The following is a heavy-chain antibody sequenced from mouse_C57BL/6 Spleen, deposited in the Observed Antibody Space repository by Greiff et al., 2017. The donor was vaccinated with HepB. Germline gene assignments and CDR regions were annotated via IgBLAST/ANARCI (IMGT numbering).Heavy chain of an antibody. CDR1: GYTFTEYT. CDR3: ARPNVLHYGSSSAWFAY. V-gene: IGHV1-62-2*01. CDR2: FYPGSGSI. D-gene: IGHD1-1*01. Sequence: VKLMESGAELVKPGASVKLSCKASGYTFTEYTIHWVKQRSGQGLEWIGWFYPGSGSIKYNEKFKDKATLTADKSSSTVYMELSRLTSEDSAVYFCARPNVLHYGSSSAWFAYWGQGTLVTVSA. J-gene: IGHJ3*01.